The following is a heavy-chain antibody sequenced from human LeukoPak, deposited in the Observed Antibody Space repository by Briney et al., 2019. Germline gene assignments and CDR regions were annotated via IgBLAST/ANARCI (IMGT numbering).Heavy chain of an antibody. CDR3: ARAVAAAEFDY. J-gene: IGHJ4*02. D-gene: IGHD6-13*01. CDR1: GGTFSSYA. V-gene: IGHV1-69*06. Sequence: GASVKVSCKASGGTFSSYAISWVRQAPGQGLEWMGGIIPIFGTANYAQKFQGRVTITADKSTSTAYMELSSLRSEDTAVYYCARAVAAAEFDYWGQGTLVAVSS. CDR2: IIPIFGTA.